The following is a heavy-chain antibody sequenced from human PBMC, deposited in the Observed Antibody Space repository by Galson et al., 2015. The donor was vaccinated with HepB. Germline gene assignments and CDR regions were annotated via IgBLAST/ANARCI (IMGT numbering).Heavy chain of an antibody. D-gene: IGHD1-26*01. CDR3: AREEYSGSYFYY. Sequence: SLRLSCAASGFTFSDYYMSWIRQAPGKGLEWVSYISSSSSYTNYADSVKGRFTISRDNAKNSLYLQMNSLRAEDTAVYYCAREEYSGSYFYYWGQGTLVTVSS. CDR2: ISSSSSYT. CDR1: GFTFSDYY. J-gene: IGHJ4*02. V-gene: IGHV3-11*06.